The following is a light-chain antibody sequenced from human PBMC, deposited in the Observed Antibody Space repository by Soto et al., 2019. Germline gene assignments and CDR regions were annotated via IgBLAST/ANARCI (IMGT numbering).Light chain of an antibody. CDR2: GNS. Sequence: QSVLTQPPSVSGAPGQRVTISCTGSISNIGAGYDVHWYQQLPGTAPKLFIYGNSNRPSGVPDRFSGSKSGTSASLAITGLQADDEADYYCQSSDSRLSALFGGGTKVTVL. CDR3: QSSDSRLSAL. V-gene: IGLV1-40*01. CDR1: ISNIGAGYD. J-gene: IGLJ3*02.